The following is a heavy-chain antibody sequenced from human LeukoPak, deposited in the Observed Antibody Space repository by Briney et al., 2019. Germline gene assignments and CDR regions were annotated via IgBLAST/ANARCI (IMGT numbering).Heavy chain of an antibody. J-gene: IGHJ4*02. D-gene: IGHD2-2*01. Sequence: SETLSLTCTVSIRSISSTACYWGWIRQPPGKGLEWIGSMYYSGNTYYNPSLKSRVTMSVDTPKNQFSLKLTSVTAADTAMFYCARQLSYSTSLVGYYFDYWGQGILVTVSS. V-gene: IGHV4-39*01. CDR3: ARQLSYSTSLVGYYFDY. CDR2: MYYSGNT. CDR1: IRSISSTACY.